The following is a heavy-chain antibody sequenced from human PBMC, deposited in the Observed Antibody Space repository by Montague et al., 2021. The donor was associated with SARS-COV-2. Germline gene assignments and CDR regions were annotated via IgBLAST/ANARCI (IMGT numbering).Heavy chain of an antibody. D-gene: IGHD1-14*01. CDR3: ARETMTADAFDI. Sequence: SETLSLTCTVSGASVSSSDWGWIRQSPGKGLEWIGYIYSVGSTDYNPSLKSRVTISRDTSKNQFSLKLRSVTAADTAIYYCARETMTADAFDIWGQGTMVTVSS. J-gene: IGHJ3*02. CDR1: GASVSSSD. V-gene: IGHV4-59*02. CDR2: IYSVGST.